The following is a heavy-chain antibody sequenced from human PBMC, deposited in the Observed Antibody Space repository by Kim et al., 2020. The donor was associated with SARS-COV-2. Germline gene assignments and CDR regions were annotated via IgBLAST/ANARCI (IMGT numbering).Heavy chain of an antibody. CDR1: GGTFSSYA. D-gene: IGHD3-9*01. CDR2: IIPIFGTA. CDR3: ARGPETYYDILTGYVPYYYYGMDV. J-gene: IGHJ6*02. Sequence: SVKVSCKASGGTFSSYAISWVRQAPGQGLEWMGGIIPIFGTANYAQKFQGRVTITADKSTSTAYMELSSLRSEDTAMYYCARGPETYYDILTGYVPYYYYGMDVWGQGTTVTVSS. V-gene: IGHV1-69*06.